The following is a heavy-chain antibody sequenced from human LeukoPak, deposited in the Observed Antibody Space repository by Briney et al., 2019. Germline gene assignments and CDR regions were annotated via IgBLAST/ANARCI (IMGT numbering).Heavy chain of an antibody. CDR1: GLTFSTYA. J-gene: IGHJ4*02. Sequence: PGGSLTLSHAPSGLTFSTYAIRWVGQPAGRGREWVSSISGSGGSTYYADSVKGRFTISRDNSKNTLYLQMNSLRAEETAVYYCAKPIVGATRVGYFDYWGQGTLVTVSS. D-gene: IGHD1-26*01. CDR2: ISGSGGST. V-gene: IGHV3-23*01. CDR3: AKPIVGATRVGYFDY.